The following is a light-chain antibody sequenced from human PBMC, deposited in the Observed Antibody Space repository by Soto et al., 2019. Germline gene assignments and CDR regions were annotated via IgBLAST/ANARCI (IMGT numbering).Light chain of an antibody. J-gene: IGLJ1*01. CDR2: DVS. CDR3: SSYSTSRTPYV. CDR1: SSDVGGYNY. Sequence: QSALTQPASVSGSPGQSITISCTGTSSDVGGYNYVFWYQQHPGKAPKLMIYDVSHRPSGVSNRFSGSKSGNTASLTISGLQAEDEADYYCSSYSTSRTPYVFGTGTKLTVL. V-gene: IGLV2-14*01.